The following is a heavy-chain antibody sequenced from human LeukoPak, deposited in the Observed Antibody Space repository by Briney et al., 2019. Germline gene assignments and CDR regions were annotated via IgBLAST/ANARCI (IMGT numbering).Heavy chain of an antibody. D-gene: IGHD5-12*01. CDR2: INPNNGGT. V-gene: IGHV1-2*02. Sequence: ASVKVSCKASGYTFTGYCIHWVRQAPGQGLEWMGWINPNNGGTNYAQRYRDRVTMTRDTSISTAYMELSSLRSDDTAVYYCARDPRGYTGYENWFDPWGQGTLVTVSS. CDR3: ARDPRGYTGYENWFDP. J-gene: IGHJ5*02. CDR1: GYTFTGYC.